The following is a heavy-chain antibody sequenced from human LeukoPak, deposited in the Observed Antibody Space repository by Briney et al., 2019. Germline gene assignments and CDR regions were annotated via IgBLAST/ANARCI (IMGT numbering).Heavy chain of an antibody. J-gene: IGHJ4*02. CDR1: GFTFSDYY. D-gene: IGHD2-2*01. Sequence: GGSLRLSCAASGFTFSDYYMSWIRQAPGKGLEWVSYVTGSGDIASYADSVRGRFTISRDNAKNQLYLQMNSLGVEDTALYYCARDYCSGTSCLRIQTLDSWGQGTLVTVSS. V-gene: IGHV3-11*04. CDR3: ARDYCSGTSCLRIQTLDS. CDR2: VTGSGDIA.